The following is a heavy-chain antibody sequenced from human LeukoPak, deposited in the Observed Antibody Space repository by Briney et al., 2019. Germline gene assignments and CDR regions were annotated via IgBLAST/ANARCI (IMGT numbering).Heavy chain of an antibody. CDR2: IYYSGST. V-gene: IGHV4-59*08. D-gene: IGHD6-19*01. CDR1: GGSISSYY. Sequence: PSETLSLTCTVSGGSISSYYWSWIRQPPGKGLEWIGYIYYSGSTNYNPSLKSRVSISVDTSKNQFSLKLSSVTAADTAVYYCARGIAVAGGGYWGQGTLVTVSS. CDR3: ARGIAVAGGGY. J-gene: IGHJ4*02.